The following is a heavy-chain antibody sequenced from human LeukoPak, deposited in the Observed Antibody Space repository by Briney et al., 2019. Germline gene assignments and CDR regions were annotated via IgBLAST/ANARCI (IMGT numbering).Heavy chain of an antibody. D-gene: IGHD5-18*01. J-gene: IGHJ4*02. V-gene: IGHV4-31*03. CDR1: ARSINRGNFF. CDR2: IHYSGRT. Sequence: SQTLSLTCTLSARSINRGNFFWTWIRQHPGEGLEWIGYIHYSGRTTYNPSLKSRVAISVDTSKKQFSLNLSSVTAADTAVYFCARIAVGGSFGWFDYWGPGTLVTVSS. CDR3: ARIAVGGSFGWFDY.